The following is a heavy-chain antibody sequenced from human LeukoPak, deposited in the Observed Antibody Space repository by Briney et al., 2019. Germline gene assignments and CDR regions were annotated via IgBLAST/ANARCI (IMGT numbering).Heavy chain of an antibody. CDR3: AKDLDVGSSSGYPDRDY. CDR1: GFTFSSYS. J-gene: IGHJ4*02. Sequence: GGSLRLSCATSGFTFSSYSSNWVRQAPGKGLELVSSISSSSSYIYYADSVKGRFPISRDNAKNSLYLQMNSLRAEDTAVYYCAKDLDVGSSSGYPDRDYWGQGTLVTVSS. V-gene: IGHV3-21*04. D-gene: IGHD3-22*01. CDR2: ISSSSSYI.